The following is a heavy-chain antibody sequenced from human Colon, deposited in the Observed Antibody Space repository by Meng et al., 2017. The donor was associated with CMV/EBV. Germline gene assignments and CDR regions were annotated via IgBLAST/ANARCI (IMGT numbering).Heavy chain of an antibody. V-gene: IGHV3-23*01. J-gene: IGHJ4*02. Sequence: EVQSLEAGGGVVQPGGSLRLSCAASGFTFNNFAMSWVRQAPGKGLEWVSGISVSGGSTYYADSVKGRFTISRDNSKSTLYLQINSLRVEDTAVYYCAKEGRDGYNSDYYWGQGTLVTVSS. D-gene: IGHD5-24*01. CDR1: GFTFNNFA. CDR3: AKEGRDGYNSDYY. CDR2: ISVSGGST.